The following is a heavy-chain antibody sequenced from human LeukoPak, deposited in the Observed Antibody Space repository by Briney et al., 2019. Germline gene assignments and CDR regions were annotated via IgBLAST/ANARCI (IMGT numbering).Heavy chain of an antibody. J-gene: IGHJ6*03. Sequence: ASVKVSCKASGYSFTRYYMHWVRQAPGQGLEWMGIINPSGGSTSYAQKFQGRVTMTRDMSTSTVYMELSSLRSEDTAVYYRARDGVNDPSFYYYYYMDVWGKGTTVTVSS. CDR1: GYSFTRYY. CDR3: ARDGVNDPSFYYYYYMDV. V-gene: IGHV1-46*01. CDR2: INPSGGST. D-gene: IGHD1-1*01.